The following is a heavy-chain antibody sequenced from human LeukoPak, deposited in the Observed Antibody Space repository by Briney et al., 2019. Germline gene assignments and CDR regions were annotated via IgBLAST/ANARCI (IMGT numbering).Heavy chain of an antibody. J-gene: IGHJ4*02. V-gene: IGHV4-30-2*01. Sequence: PSQTLSLTCAVSGGSISSGGYSWSWIRQPPGKGLEWIGYIYHSGSTYYNPSLKSRVTISVDRSKNQFSLKLSSVAAADTAVYYCARGRGRRIDYWGQGTLVTVSS. D-gene: IGHD3-10*01. CDR1: GGSISSGGYS. CDR3: ARGRGRRIDY. CDR2: IYHSGST.